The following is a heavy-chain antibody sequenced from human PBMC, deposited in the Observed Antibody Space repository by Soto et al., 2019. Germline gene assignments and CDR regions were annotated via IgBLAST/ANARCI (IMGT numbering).Heavy chain of an antibody. J-gene: IGHJ4*02. CDR2: ISSSSSAI. Sequence: EVQLVESGGGLVQRGGSLRVSCAASGFTFSSYSMSWVRQAPGKGLEWVSYISSSSSAIFYADSVKGRFSISRDNANNSLYLQMNSLRDEDTAVYYCARDYPGDSNRAGLDYWGQGTLVTVSS. CDR1: GFTFSSYS. D-gene: IGHD3-22*01. CDR3: ARDYPGDSNRAGLDY. V-gene: IGHV3-48*02.